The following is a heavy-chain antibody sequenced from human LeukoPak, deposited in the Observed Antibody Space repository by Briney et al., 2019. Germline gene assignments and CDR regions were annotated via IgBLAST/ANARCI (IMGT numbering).Heavy chain of an antibody. D-gene: IGHD2-15*01. V-gene: IGHV4-34*01. CDR1: GGSFSGYH. Sequence: PSETLSLTCGVYGGSFSGYHWTWIRQPPGKGLEWIGEINHSGSTNYNPSLKSRVTISVDTSKNQFSLKLSSVTAADTAVYYCARVPLVVVAARNMDVWGQGTTVTVSS. J-gene: IGHJ6*02. CDR2: INHSGST. CDR3: ARVPLVVVAARNMDV.